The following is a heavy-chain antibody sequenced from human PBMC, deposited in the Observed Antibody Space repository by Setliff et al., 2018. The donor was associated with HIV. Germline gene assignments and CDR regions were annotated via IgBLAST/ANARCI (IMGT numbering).Heavy chain of an antibody. V-gene: IGHV4-4*02. CDR3: ARGRSGEPGNLRGDFDF. Sequence: SETLSLTCAVTGDSISSRNWWSWVRQAPGKGLQWIGEIYQNGLTNYSPSLKSRVSMSLDKSKNQFSLKMTSVTAADTAVYYCARGRSGEPGNLRGDFDFWGQGTLVTVSS. CDR1: GDSISSRNW. CDR2: IYQNGLT. J-gene: IGHJ4*02. D-gene: IGHD3-10*01.